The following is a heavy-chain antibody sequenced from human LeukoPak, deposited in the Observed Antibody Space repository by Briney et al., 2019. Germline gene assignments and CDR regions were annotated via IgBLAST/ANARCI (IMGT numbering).Heavy chain of an antibody. CDR2: INPNSGGT. D-gene: IGHD2-2*01. CDR1: GYTFTGYY. Sequence: ASVKVSCKASGYTFTGYYMHWVRQAPGQGLEWMGWINPNSGGTNYAQKFQGWVTMTRDTSISTAYMELSRLRSDDTAVYYCARSLPYCSSTSCLSFGDASDIWGQGTMVTVSS. CDR3: ARSLPYCSSTSCLSFGDASDI. J-gene: IGHJ3*02. V-gene: IGHV1-2*04.